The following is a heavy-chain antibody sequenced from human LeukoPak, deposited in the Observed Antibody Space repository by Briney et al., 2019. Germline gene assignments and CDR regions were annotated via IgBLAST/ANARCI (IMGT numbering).Heavy chain of an antibody. V-gene: IGHV3-48*02. D-gene: IGHD2-2*01. J-gene: IGHJ6*02. CDR2: ITSGSSAI. CDR1: GFTFRGYS. Sequence: GGSLRLSCAASGFTFRGYSMNWVRQAPGKGLEWVSYITSGSSAIYYADSVKGRFTISRDNARSSLYLQMNSLRDEDTAIYYCARSESSTSGRYYGMDVWGQGTTVTVSS. CDR3: ARSESSTSGRYYGMDV.